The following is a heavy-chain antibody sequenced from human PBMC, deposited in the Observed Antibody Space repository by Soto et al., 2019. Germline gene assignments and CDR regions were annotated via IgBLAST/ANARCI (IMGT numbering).Heavy chain of an antibody. CDR1: GGPISSYY. V-gene: IGHV4-4*07. D-gene: IGHD1-7*01. Sequence: SETLSLTCTVSGGPISSYYWSWIRQPAGKGLEWIGRIYTSGSTNYNPSLKSRVTMSVDTSKNQFSLKLSSVTAADTAVYYCARDPGDITGTPGYYFDYWGQGTLVTVSS. CDR2: IYTSGST. CDR3: ARDPGDITGTPGYYFDY. J-gene: IGHJ4*02.